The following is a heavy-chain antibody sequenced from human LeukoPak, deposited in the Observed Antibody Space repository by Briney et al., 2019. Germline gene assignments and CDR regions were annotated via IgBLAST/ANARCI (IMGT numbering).Heavy chain of an antibody. D-gene: IGHD2-15*01. J-gene: IGHJ4*02. CDR1: GYTFTGYY. CDR2: INPNSGGT. V-gene: IGHV1-2*02. Sequence: ASVKVSCKASGYTFTGYYMHWVRQAPGQGLEWMGWINPNSGGTNYAQKFQGRVTMTEDTSTDTAYMELSSLRSEDTAVYYCATDLVAATRYYWGQGTLVTVSS. CDR3: ATDLVAATRYY.